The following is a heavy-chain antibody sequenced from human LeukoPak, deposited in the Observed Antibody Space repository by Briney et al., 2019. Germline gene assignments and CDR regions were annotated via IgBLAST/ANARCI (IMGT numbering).Heavy chain of an antibody. Sequence: GASVKVSCKASGYTFTGYYMHWVRQAPGQGLEWMGWINPNSGGTNYAQKFQGRVTMTRDTSISTAYMELSRLRSDDTAVYYCARDHPLRRVRAPLNWFDPWGQGTLVTVSS. J-gene: IGHJ5*02. D-gene: IGHD3-10*01. CDR3: ARDHPLRRVRAPLNWFDP. CDR2: INPNSGGT. CDR1: GYTFTGYY. V-gene: IGHV1-2*02.